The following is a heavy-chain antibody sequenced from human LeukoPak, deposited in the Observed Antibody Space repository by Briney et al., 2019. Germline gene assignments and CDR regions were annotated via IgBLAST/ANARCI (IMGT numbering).Heavy chain of an antibody. Sequence: PGGSLRLSCAASGFTFSSYAMNWVRQAPGKGLEWVSGISGSGGSTSYGDSVKGRFTISRDNSKNTLFLQMNSLRAEDTAVYYCARSMDCSSTSCYGLEGTYYYYGMDVWGKGTTVTVSS. J-gene: IGHJ6*04. CDR1: GFTFSSYA. CDR3: ARSMDCSSTSCYGLEGTYYYYGMDV. D-gene: IGHD2-2*01. V-gene: IGHV3-23*01. CDR2: ISGSGGST.